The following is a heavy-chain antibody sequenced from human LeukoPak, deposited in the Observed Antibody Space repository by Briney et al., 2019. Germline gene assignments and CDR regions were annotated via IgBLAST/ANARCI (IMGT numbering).Heavy chain of an antibody. CDR1: GYTFTGYY. Sequence: ASVKVSCKASGYTFTGYYMHWVRRAPGQGLEWMGWINPNSGGTNYAQKFQGRVTMTRDTSISTAYMELSRLRSDDTAVYYCARIAVNRVVPPWWGQGTLVTVSS. D-gene: IGHD2-2*01. CDR3: ARIAVNRVVPPW. V-gene: IGHV1-2*02. CDR2: INPNSGGT. J-gene: IGHJ4*02.